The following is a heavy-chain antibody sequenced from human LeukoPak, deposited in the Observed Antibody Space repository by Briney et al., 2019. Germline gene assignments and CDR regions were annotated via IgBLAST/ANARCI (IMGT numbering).Heavy chain of an antibody. Sequence: GGSLRLSCAASGFTVSSNYMSWVRQAPGKGLEWVSVVYSGGSTYYADSVKGRFTISRDNSKNTLYLQMNSLRAEDTAVYYCAGEYSSSWYTFAFDIWGQGTMVTVSS. J-gene: IGHJ3*02. CDR3: AGEYSSSWYTFAFDI. D-gene: IGHD6-13*01. V-gene: IGHV3-53*01. CDR1: GFTVSSNY. CDR2: VYSGGST.